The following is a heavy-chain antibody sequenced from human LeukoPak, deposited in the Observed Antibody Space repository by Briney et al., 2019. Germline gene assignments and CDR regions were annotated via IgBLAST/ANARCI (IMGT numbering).Heavy chain of an antibody. Sequence: GRSLRLSCAASGFTFSSYGMHWVRQAPGKGLEWVAVISYDGSNKYYADSVKGRFTISRDNSKNTLYLQMNSLRAEDTAVYYCARDRRGYYDFWSGYYNWFDPWGQETLVTASS. CDR2: ISYDGSNK. CDR1: GFTFSSYG. J-gene: IGHJ5*02. CDR3: ARDRRGYYDFWSGYYNWFDP. D-gene: IGHD3-3*01. V-gene: IGHV3-30*03.